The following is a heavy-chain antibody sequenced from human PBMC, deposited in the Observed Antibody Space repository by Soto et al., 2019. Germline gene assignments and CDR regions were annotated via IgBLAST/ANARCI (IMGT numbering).Heavy chain of an antibody. CDR3: ARLQYSYAQGQFDY. D-gene: IGHD5-18*01. Sequence: QVQLQESGPGLVKPSQTLSLTCTVSGGSISSGGSYWSWIRQHPGKGLEWIGYIYYSGSTYYNPSLKSRVTISVDTSKNQCSLKLSSVTAADTDVYYCARLQYSYAQGQFDYWGQGTLVTVSS. CDR1: GGSISSGGSY. V-gene: IGHV4-31*03. CDR2: IYYSGST. J-gene: IGHJ4*02.